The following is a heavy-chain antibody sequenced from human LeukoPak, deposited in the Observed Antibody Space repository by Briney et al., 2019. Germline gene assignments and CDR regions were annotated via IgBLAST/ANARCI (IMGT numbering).Heavy chain of an antibody. V-gene: IGHV3-11*04. CDR3: AREGGPALLNWFDP. CDR2: ISSSASTI. J-gene: IGHJ5*02. D-gene: IGHD2-2*01. Sequence: GGSLRLSCAGSGFTFCDYYMGWIRQAPGKRLEWVSYISSSASTIYYADSVKGRFTISRDNAKKSLYLQMNSLRAEDTAVYYCAREGGPALLNWFDPGGERTLVTVSS. CDR1: GFTFCDYY.